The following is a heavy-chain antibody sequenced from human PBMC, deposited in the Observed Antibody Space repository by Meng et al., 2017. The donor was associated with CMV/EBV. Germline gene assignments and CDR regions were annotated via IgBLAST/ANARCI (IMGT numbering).Heavy chain of an antibody. CDR1: GFTFSTSA. J-gene: IGHJ4*02. V-gene: IGHV3-73*01. CDR2: IRSKAKSYAT. Sequence: LKISCAASGFTFSTSAIHWVRQASGKGLEWVGRIRSKAKSYATTYAASVTGGFTISRDDSKNTAYLQMNSLKTEDTAIYYCTRHGGNWYGVDYWGLGTLVTVSS. CDR3: TRHGGNWYGVDY. D-gene: IGHD1-1*01.